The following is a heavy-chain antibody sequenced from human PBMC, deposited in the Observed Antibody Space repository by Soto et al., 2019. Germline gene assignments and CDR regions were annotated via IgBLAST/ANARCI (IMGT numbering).Heavy chain of an antibody. V-gene: IGHV1-69*06. D-gene: IGHD3-22*01. J-gene: IGHJ5*02. CDR3: VREGYYDSSGYYPGWFDP. CDR2: IIPFSGTA. Sequence: AAVKVSCKASEYTLSSYAISWVRQAPGQGLEWMGGIIPFSGTANYAQKFQGRVTITADKSTSTAYMELSSLRSEDTAVYYCVREGYYDSSGYYPGWFDPWGQGTLVTVSS. CDR1: EYTLSSYA.